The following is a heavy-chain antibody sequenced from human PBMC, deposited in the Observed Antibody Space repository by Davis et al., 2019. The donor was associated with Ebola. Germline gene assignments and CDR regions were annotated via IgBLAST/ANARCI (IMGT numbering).Heavy chain of an antibody. D-gene: IGHD2-2*02. CDR3: ARDLVVPAAIARGYYYYGMDV. CDR1: GGTFSTYA. Sequence: SVKVSCKASGGTFSTYAISWVRQAPGQGLEWMGGIIPIFGTANYAQKFQGRVTITADESTSTAYMELSSLRSEDTAVYYCARDLVVPAAIARGYYYYGMDVWGQGTTVTVSS. V-gene: IGHV1-69*13. CDR2: IIPIFGTA. J-gene: IGHJ6*02.